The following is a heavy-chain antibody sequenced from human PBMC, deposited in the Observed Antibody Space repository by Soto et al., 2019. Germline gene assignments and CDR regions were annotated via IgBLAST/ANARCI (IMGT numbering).Heavy chain of an antibody. V-gene: IGHV4-34*01. CDR1: GGSFSGYY. J-gene: IGHJ4*02. CDR2: INHSGST. D-gene: IGHD1-20*01. CDR3: ARSNREGITGTTWLYYFDY. Sequence: QVQLQQWGAGLLKPSETLSLTCAVYGGSFSGYYWRWIRQPPGKGLEWIGEINHSGSTNYNPSLXRRVTRSIDTPXTXCXXKLSAVTAADTAVYYCARSNREGITGTTWLYYFDYWGQGTLVTVSS.